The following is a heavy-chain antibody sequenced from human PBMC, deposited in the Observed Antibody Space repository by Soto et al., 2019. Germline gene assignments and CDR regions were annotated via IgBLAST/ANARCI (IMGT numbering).Heavy chain of an antibody. J-gene: IGHJ6*02. V-gene: IGHV1-2*04. CDR1: GSTFTGYY. D-gene: IGHD5-12*01. CDR2: INPNSGGT. Sequence: ASVKVSCKASGSTFTGYYMHWVRQAPGQGLEWMGWINPNSGGTNYAQKFQGWVTMTRDTSISTAYMELSRLRSDDTAVYYCARGSHSGYDSPLYYYYGMDVWGQGTTVTVSS. CDR3: ARGSHSGYDSPLYYYYGMDV.